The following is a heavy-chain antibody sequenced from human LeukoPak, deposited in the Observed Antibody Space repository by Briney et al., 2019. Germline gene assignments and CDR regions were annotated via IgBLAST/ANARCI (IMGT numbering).Heavy chain of an antibody. Sequence: PGGSLRLSCAASGFTFSSYAMSWVRQAPGKGLEWVSAISGSGGSTYYADSVKGRFTISRDNAKNSLYLQMNSLRAEDTAVYYCARGVEMATIKDDYWGQGTLVTVSS. V-gene: IGHV3-23*01. D-gene: IGHD5-24*01. CDR3: ARGVEMATIKDDY. CDR2: ISGSGGST. J-gene: IGHJ4*02. CDR1: GFTFSSYA.